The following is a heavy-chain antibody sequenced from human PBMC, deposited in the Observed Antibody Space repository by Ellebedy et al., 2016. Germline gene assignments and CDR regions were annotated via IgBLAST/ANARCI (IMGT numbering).Heavy chain of an antibody. Sequence: GESLKISXAASGFTFSTYAMSWVRQAPGKGLEWVSAISGSGGSTYYADSVKGRFTISRDNSKNTLYLQMNSLRAEDTAVYYCARSYSSSWYWPYFDYWGQGTLVTVSS. V-gene: IGHV3-23*01. D-gene: IGHD6-13*01. J-gene: IGHJ4*02. CDR3: ARSYSSSWYWPYFDY. CDR2: ISGSGGST. CDR1: GFTFSTYA.